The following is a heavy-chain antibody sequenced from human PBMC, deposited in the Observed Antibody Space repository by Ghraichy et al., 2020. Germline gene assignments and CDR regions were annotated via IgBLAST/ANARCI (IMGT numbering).Heavy chain of an antibody. V-gene: IGHV4-61*01. CDR3: ARVPYYGSGSSLWYFDY. D-gene: IGHD3-10*01. Sequence: TLSLTCTVSGGSVSSGSYYWSWIRQPPGKGLEWIWYIYYSGSTNYNPSLKSRVTISVDTSKNQFSLKLSSVTAADTAVYYCARVPYYGSGSSLWYFDYWGQGTLVTVSS. CDR1: GGSVSSGSYY. CDR2: IYYSGST. J-gene: IGHJ4*02.